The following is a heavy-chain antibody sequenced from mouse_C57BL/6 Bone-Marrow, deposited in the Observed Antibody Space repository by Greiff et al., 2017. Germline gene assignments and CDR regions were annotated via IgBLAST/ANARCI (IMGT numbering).Heavy chain of an antibody. Sequence: QVQLQQPGAELVMPGASVKLSCKASGYTFTSYWMHWVKQRPGQGLEWIGEIDPSDSYTNYNQKFKGKSTLTVDKSSSTAYMQLSSLTSEDSAVYYCARSPYLRDYGGQGTTLTVAS. CDR2: IDPSDSYT. J-gene: IGHJ2*01. CDR1: GYTFTSYW. CDR3: ARSPYLRDY. V-gene: IGHV1-69*01. D-gene: IGHD1-1*01.